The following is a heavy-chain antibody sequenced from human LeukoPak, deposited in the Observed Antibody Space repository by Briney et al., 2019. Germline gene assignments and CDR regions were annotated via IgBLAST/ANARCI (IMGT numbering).Heavy chain of an antibody. V-gene: IGHV1-8*01. J-gene: IGHJ6*03. CDR1: GYTFTSYD. CDR3: ARGITMVRGVIIIDYYYYYYMDV. Sequence: GASVKVSCKASGYTFTSYDINWVRQATGQGLEWMGWMNPNSGNTGYAQKFQGRVTMTRNTSISTAYMELSSLRSEDTAVYYCARGITMVRGVIIIDYYYYYYMDVWGKGTTVTISS. D-gene: IGHD3-10*01. CDR2: MNPNSGNT.